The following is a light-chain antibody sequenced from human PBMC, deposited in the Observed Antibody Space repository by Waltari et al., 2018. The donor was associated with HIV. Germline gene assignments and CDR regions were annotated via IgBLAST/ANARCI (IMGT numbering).Light chain of an antibody. CDR3: ATWDDSLSGWV. J-gene: IGLJ3*02. CDR2: RND. Sequence: QSVLTQPPSASGTRGQRVTISFAGSRSKNGKNYIDWCQQFPGTAPKLLIYRNDQRPSGVPDRFSGSKSGTSASLAISGLRSEDEADYYCATWDDSLSGWVFGGGTKLTVL. V-gene: IGLV1-47*01. CDR1: RSKNGKNY.